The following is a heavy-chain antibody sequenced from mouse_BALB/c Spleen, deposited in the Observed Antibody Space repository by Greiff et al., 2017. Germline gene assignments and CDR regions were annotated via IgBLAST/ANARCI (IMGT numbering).Heavy chain of an antibody. Sequence: EVMLVESGGGLVQPGGSRKLSCAASGFTFSSFGMHWVRQAPEKGLEWVAYISSGSSTIYYADTVKGRFTISRDNPKNTLFLQMTSLRSEDTAMYDCARCGNYPYYSAMDYWGQGTSVTVSS. CDR3: ARCGNYPYYSAMDY. D-gene: IGHD2-1*01. CDR1: GFTFSSFG. CDR2: ISSGSSTI. V-gene: IGHV5-17*02. J-gene: IGHJ4*01.